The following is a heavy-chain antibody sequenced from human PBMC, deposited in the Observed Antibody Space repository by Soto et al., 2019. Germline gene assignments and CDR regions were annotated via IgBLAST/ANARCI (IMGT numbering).Heavy chain of an antibody. CDR1: GSTFSSYG. CDR2: IWYDGSNK. Sequence: GGSLRLSCAASGSTFSSYGMHWVRQAPGKGLEWVAVIWYDGSNKYYADSVKGRFTISRDNSKNTLCLQMNSLRAEDTAVYYCAKLPRCTNGVCYHYFDYWGQGTLVTVSS. CDR3: AKLPRCTNGVCYHYFDY. V-gene: IGHV3-33*06. J-gene: IGHJ4*02. D-gene: IGHD2-8*01.